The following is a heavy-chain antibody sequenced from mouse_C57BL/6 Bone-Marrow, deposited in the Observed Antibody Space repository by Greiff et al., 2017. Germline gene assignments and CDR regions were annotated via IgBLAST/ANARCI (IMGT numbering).Heavy chain of an antibody. CDR3: AREGGSSSVRYFDY. CDR1: GYSFTDYN. V-gene: IGHV1-39*01. Sequence: EVQLQQSGPELVKPGASVKISCKASGYSFTDYNMNWVKQSNGTSLEWIGVINPNYGTTSYNQKFKGKATLTVDQSSSTAYMQLNSLTSEDSAVYYCAREGGSSSVRYFDYWGQGTTLTVSS. CDR2: INPNYGTT. D-gene: IGHD1-1*01. J-gene: IGHJ2*01.